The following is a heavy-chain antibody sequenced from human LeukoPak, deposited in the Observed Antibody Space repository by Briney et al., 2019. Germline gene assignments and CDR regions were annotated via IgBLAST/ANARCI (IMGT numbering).Heavy chain of an antibody. CDR2: ISSDSGTI. Sequence: PGGSLRLSXGASGLTFSTYSMNWVRQAPGKGLEWVSYISSDSGTIYYADSVKGRFTISRDNAKKSLYLQMNSLRAEDTAVYYCARAAQPGFDPWGQGTLVTVSS. CDR3: ARAAQPGFDP. D-gene: IGHD1-14*01. J-gene: IGHJ5*02. CDR1: GLTFSTYS. V-gene: IGHV3-48*01.